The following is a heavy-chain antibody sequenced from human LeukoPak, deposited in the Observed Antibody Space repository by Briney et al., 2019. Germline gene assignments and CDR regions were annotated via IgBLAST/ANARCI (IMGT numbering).Heavy chain of an antibody. CDR3: AKAGSGSYPTFLDY. D-gene: IGHD1-26*01. V-gene: IGHV3-21*01. CDR1: GFTFSSYS. J-gene: IGHJ4*02. Sequence: PGGSLRLSCAASGFTFSSYSMNWVRQAPGKGLEWVSSISSSSSYIYYADSVKGRFTISRDNSKNTLYLQMNSLRVDDTAVYYCAKAGSGSYPTFLDYWGQGTPVTVSS. CDR2: ISSSSSYI.